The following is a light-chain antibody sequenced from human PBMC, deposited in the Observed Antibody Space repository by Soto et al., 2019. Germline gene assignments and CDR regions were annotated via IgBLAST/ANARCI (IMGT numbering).Light chain of an antibody. CDR1: QDITNY. Sequence: DIQLTQSPSVLSASVGDRVTMTCRASQDITNYLAWYLQKPGKAPKLLIYGASTLQSGVPSRFSGSGSGTEFTLTVGSLQPEDFATYYCQQLNAYPHSFGGGTKVDI. CDR3: QQLNAYPHS. J-gene: IGKJ4*01. CDR2: GAS. V-gene: IGKV1-9*01.